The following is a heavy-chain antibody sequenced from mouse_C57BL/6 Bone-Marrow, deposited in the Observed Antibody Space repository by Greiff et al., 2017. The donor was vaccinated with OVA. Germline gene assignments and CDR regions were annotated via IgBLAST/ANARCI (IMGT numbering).Heavy chain of an antibody. J-gene: IGHJ3*01. CDR1: GYTFTSYW. CDR2: IYPGSGST. CDR3: ARGAYYSNYGLFAY. V-gene: IGHV1-55*01. Sequence: QVQLQQSGAELVKPGASVKMSCKASGYTFTSYWITWVKQRPGQGLEWIGDIYPGSGSTNYNEKFKSKATLTVDTSSSTAYMQLSSLTSEDSAVYYCARGAYYSNYGLFAYWGQGTLVTVSA. D-gene: IGHD2-5*01.